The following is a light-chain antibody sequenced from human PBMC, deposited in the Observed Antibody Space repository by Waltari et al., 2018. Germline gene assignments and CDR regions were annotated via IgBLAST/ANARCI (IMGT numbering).Light chain of an antibody. J-gene: IGKJ1*01. CDR3: QQYNSYPWT. Sequence: DLQMTQSPSTLSASVGHSVTLTCRASPTISSWLALYQPKPGKAPKLLIYKASSLKSGVPSRFSGSGSGTEFTLTISSLQTDDFATYYCQQYNSYPWTFGQGTKVEIK. V-gene: IGKV1-5*03. CDR1: PTISSW. CDR2: KAS.